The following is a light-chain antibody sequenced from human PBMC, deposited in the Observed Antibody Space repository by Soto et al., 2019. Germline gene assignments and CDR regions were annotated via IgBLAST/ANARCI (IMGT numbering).Light chain of an antibody. CDR1: PGISNY. CDR3: QQSHTSPLT. CDR2: AES. Sequence: DIQMIQSPSSQSSSVGDRVTITCRARPGISNYVNWYQQRPGQSPKVLIYAESTVHSGVPSRFSGSGFGTEFTLTIRRLQPEDCATYYWQQSHTSPLTLGGGPKGEVK. V-gene: IGKV1-39*01. J-gene: IGKJ4*01.